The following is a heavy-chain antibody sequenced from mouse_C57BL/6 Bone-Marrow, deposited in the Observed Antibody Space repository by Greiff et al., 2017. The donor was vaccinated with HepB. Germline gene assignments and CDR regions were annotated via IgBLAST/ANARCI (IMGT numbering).Heavy chain of an antibody. V-gene: IGHV1-50*01. Sequence: VQLQQPGAELVKPGASVKLSCKASGYTFTSYWMQWVKQRPGQGLEWIGEIDPSDSYTNYNQKFKGKATLTVDTSSSTAYMQLSSLTSEDSAVYYGARYYYGNPYYFDYWGQGTTLTVSS. CDR3: ARYYYGNPYYFDY. D-gene: IGHD1-1*01. CDR2: IDPSDSYT. CDR1: GYTFTSYW. J-gene: IGHJ2*01.